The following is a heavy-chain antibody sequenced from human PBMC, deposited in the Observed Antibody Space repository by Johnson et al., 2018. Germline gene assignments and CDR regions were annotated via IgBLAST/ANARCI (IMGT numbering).Heavy chain of an antibody. J-gene: IGHJ6*02. CDR1: GFSFSSYW. V-gene: IGHV3-74*03. Sequence: QLVESGGGLVQPGGSLRLSCVASGFSFSSYWMNWVRQAPGKGLVWVSRIKGDWSYTKYEDSVKGRFTISRDNAKNTLYLEMNSLRGEDTAVYCCGREKDSGSPNHYFYYGLDVWGQGTTVTVSS. CDR2: IKGDWSYT. CDR3: GREKDSGSPNHYFYYGLDV. D-gene: IGHD6-13*01.